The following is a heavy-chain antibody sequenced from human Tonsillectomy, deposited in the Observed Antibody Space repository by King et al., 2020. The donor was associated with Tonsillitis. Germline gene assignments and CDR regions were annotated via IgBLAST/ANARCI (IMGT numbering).Heavy chain of an antibody. D-gene: IGHD2-15*01. Sequence: VQLVESGGGLVKPGGSLRLSCAASGFTFSSYSMNWVRQAPGKGLEWVSSISSSSSYIYYADSVKGRFAISRDNAKHSLYLQMNSLRAEDTAVYYCAGDCSGGSCYPYYDGMDVWGQGTTVTVSS. CDR1: GFTFSSYS. J-gene: IGHJ6*02. CDR3: AGDCSGGSCYPYYDGMDV. CDR2: ISSSSSYI. V-gene: IGHV3-21*01.